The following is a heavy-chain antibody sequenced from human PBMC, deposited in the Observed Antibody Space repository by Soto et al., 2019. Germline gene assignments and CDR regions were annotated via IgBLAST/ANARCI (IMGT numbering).Heavy chain of an antibody. J-gene: IGHJ3*02. CDR1: GFTFSDNY. V-gene: IGHV3-11*06. CDR3: ATGVKGIMVRGGGAFDI. Sequence: QVQLVESGGGLVKPGGSLRLSCAASGFTFSDNYMSWIRQAPGKGLEWVSYISSSSSYTNYADSVKGRFTISRDNAKNSLYLQMNSLRAEDTAVYYCATGVKGIMVRGGGAFDIWGQGTMVTVSS. CDR2: ISSSSSYT. D-gene: IGHD3-10*01.